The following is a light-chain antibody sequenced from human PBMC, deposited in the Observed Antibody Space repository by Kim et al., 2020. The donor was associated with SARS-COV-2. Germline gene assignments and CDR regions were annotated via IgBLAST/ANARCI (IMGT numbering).Light chain of an antibody. V-gene: IGKV3-15*01. CDR1: QSVRSN. Sequence: DIVMTQSPATLSLSPGERATLSCRASQSVRSNLAWYQQKPGQAPRLLIHGASTRATGIPARFSGSGSGTEFTLTITSLQSEDSAVYYCHQYNNWWTFGQGTKVDIK. J-gene: IGKJ1*01. CDR2: GAS. CDR3: HQYNNWWT.